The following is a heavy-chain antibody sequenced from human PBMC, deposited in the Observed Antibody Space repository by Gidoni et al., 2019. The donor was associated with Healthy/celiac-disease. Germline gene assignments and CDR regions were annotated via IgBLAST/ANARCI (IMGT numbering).Heavy chain of an antibody. Sequence: QVQLVESGGGLVKPGGSLRLSCAASGFPFSAYYMSWIRQAPGKGLEWVSYISSSGSTIYYADSGKGRFTISRDNAKNSLYLQMNSLRAEDTAVYYCARSVRPGLFTYYGMDVWGQGTTVTVSS. CDR2: ISSSGSTI. V-gene: IGHV3-11*01. D-gene: IGHD3-10*02. J-gene: IGHJ6*02. CDR1: GFPFSAYY. CDR3: ARSVRPGLFTYYGMDV.